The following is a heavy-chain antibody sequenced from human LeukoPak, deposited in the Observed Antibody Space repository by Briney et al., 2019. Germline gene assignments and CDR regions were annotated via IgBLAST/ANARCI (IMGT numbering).Heavy chain of an antibody. D-gene: IGHD2-15*01. CDR2: IYYSGST. CDR3: ARVTGYVIEDNFDY. J-gene: IGHJ4*02. Sequence: SETLSLTCTVSGGSISSYYWSWIRQPPGKGLEWIGYIYYSGSTNYNPSLKSRVTISADTSKNQFSLKLRSVTAADTAVYYCARVTGYVIEDNFDYWGQGTLVTVSS. V-gene: IGHV4-59*01. CDR1: GGSISSYY.